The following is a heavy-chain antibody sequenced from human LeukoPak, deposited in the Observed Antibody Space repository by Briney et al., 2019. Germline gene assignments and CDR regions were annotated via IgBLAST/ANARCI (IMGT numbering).Heavy chain of an antibody. CDR3: ARGRGVATKRDWLDP. CDR2: MNPNSGNT. V-gene: IGHV1-8*01. CDR1: GYTFTSYD. Sequence: ASVKVSCKASGYTFTSYDINWVRQATGQGLEWMGWMNPNSGNTGYAQKFQGRVTMTRNTSISTAYMELCSLRSEDTAVYYCARGRGVATKRDWLDPWGQGTLVTVSS. D-gene: IGHD5-12*01. J-gene: IGHJ5*02.